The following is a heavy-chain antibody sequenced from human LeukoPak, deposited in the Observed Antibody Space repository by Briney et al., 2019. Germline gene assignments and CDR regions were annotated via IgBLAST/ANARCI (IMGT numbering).Heavy chain of an antibody. V-gene: IGHV3-30*02. CDR3: AKQGPLRLGELSDVKGYFDY. D-gene: IGHD3-16*02. J-gene: IGHJ4*02. CDR1: GFTFSSYG. Sequence: PGGSLRLSCAASGFTFSSYGMHWVRQAPGKGLEWVAFIRYDGSNKYYADSVKGRFTISRDNSKNTLYLQMNGLRAEDTAVYYCAKQGPLRLGELSDVKGYFDYWGQGTLVTVSS. CDR2: IRYDGSNK.